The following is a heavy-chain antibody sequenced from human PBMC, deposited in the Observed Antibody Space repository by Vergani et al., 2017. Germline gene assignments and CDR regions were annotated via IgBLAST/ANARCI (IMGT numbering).Heavy chain of an antibody. CDR1: GGPISSYY. D-gene: IGHD3-22*01. J-gene: IGHJ4*02. Sequence: QVQLQESGPGLVKPSETLSLTCTVSGGPISSYYWSWIRQPPGKGLEWIGYIYYSGSTNYNPSLKSRVTISVDTSKNQFSLKLSSVTAADTAVYYCARGMYYYDSSSYTFDYWGQGTLVTVSS. V-gene: IGHV4-59*01. CDR3: ARGMYYYDSSSYTFDY. CDR2: IYYSGST.